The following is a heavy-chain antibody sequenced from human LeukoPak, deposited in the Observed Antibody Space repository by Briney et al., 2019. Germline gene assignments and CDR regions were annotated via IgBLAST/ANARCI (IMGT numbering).Heavy chain of an antibody. CDR2: IRYDGSNK. V-gene: IGHV3-30*02. Sequence: SGGSLRLSCAASGFTFSSYGMHWVRQAPGKGLEWVAFIRYDGSNKYYADSVKGRFTISRDNSKNTLYLQMNSVRAEDTAVYYCAKGRDSSGYYLGYYYYMDVWGKGTTVTVSS. CDR3: AKGRDSSGYYLGYYYYMDV. J-gene: IGHJ6*03. D-gene: IGHD3-22*01. CDR1: GFTFSSYG.